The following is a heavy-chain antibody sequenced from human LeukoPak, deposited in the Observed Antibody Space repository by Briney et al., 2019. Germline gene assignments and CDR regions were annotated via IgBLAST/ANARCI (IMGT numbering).Heavy chain of an antibody. CDR3: AKGGSEWELLGY. D-gene: IGHD1-26*01. Sequence: QSGGSLRLSCAASGFTFSSYGMHWVRQAPGKGLEWVAFKRYDGSNKYYADSVKGRFTISRDNSKNTLYLQMNSLRAEDTAVYYCAKGGSEWELLGYWGQGTLVTVSS. V-gene: IGHV3-30*02. CDR1: GFTFSSYG. J-gene: IGHJ4*02. CDR2: KRYDGSNK.